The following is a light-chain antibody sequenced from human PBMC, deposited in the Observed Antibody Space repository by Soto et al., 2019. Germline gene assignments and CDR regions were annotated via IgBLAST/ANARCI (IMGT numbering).Light chain of an antibody. Sequence: IQLTQSPSTLSPSLGDRATLTCRASQSICIWLAWHQQRPGKAPKLLIYDASTLQSGVPSRLSGSGSGTEFTLTISSMQPEDFAVYYCQQYHYWWTFGQGTKVDIK. CDR1: QSICIW. CDR2: DAS. V-gene: IGKV1-5*01. J-gene: IGKJ1*01. CDR3: QQYHYWWT.